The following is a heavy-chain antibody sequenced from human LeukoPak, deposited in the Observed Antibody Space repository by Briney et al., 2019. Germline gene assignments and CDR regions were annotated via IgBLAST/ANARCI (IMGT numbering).Heavy chain of an antibody. CDR2: ISAYNGNT. CDR1: GYTFTSYG. D-gene: IGHD3-22*01. Sequence: ASVKASCKASGYTFTSYGISWVRQAPGQGLEWMGWISAYNGNTNYAQKLQGRVTMTTDTSTSTAYMELRSLRSDDTAVYYCARDRWRPDYYDSSGYYYDFDYWGQGTLVTVSS. CDR3: ARDRWRPDYYDSSGYYYDFDY. V-gene: IGHV1-18*01. J-gene: IGHJ4*02.